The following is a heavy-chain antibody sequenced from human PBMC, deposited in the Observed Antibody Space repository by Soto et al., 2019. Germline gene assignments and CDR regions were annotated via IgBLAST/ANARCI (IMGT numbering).Heavy chain of an antibody. J-gene: IGHJ6*02. Sequence: EVQLVEAGGAFVQPGGSLSLSCVVSGFTFSSHDMNWVRQAPGKGPEWVAKISETGGSTSYADSVKGRFTISRDNARDSLYLHMDNLRAEDTAVYYCARDRSLIFAVPPYGMDVWGQGTTVIVSS. CDR3: ARDRSLIFAVPPYGMDV. CDR1: GFTFSSHD. CDR2: ISETGGST. D-gene: IGHD3-3*01. V-gene: IGHV3-48*03.